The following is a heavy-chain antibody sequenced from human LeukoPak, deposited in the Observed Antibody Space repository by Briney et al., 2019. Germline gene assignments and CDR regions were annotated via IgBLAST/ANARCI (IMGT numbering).Heavy chain of an antibody. Sequence: GGSLRLSCAASGFTFSSYGMLWVRQAPGKGLEWVAVISYDGSNKYYADSVKGRFTISRDNSKNTLYMQMNSLRAEDTAVYYCAKAPDFLVVIPDGMDVWGQGTTVTVSS. D-gene: IGHD3-22*01. V-gene: IGHV3-30*18. CDR2: ISYDGSNK. CDR3: AKAPDFLVVIPDGMDV. CDR1: GFTFSSYG. J-gene: IGHJ6*02.